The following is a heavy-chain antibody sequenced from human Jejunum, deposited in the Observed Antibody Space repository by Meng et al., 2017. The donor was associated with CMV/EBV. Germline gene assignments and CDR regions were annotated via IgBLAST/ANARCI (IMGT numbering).Heavy chain of an antibody. J-gene: IGHJ6*02. CDR3: AREVVPAVNAFYYYGMDV. CDR1: NSYY. D-gene: IGHD2-2*01. Sequence: NSYYMYWVRQAPGQGLEWMGMINPSGAGTSYAQKFQGRVTMTRDTSTTTFYMELSSLRSEDTAVYYCAREVVPAVNAFYYYGMDVWGQGTTVTVSS. V-gene: IGHV1-46*02. CDR2: INPSGAGT.